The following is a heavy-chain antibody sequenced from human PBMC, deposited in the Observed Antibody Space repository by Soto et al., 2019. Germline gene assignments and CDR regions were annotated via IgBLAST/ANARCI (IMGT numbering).Heavy chain of an antibody. J-gene: IGHJ4*02. CDR2: ILHDETP. CDR1: GFTFSTYA. D-gene: IGHD2-21*01. CDR3: AKDLFPTSGQRFFFES. V-gene: IGHV3-23*01. Sequence: PGGSLRLSCAAAGFTFSTYAMTWVRQSPGRGLEWVSTILHDETPFYTDSVKVRFTISRDNVRGTLYLQMNGLRVEDAALYFCAKDLFPTSGQRFFFESWGQGSLFTVSS.